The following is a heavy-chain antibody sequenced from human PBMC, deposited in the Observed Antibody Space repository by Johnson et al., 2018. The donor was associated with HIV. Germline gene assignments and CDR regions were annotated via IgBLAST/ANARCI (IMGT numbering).Heavy chain of an antibody. J-gene: IGHJ3*02. CDR2: ISYDGDNV. CDR1: GFTFSNSA. CDR3: ARGDYGGNLDAFDI. D-gene: IGHD4-23*01. V-gene: IGHV3-30*14. Sequence: VQLVESGGGVVRPGGSLRLSCAASGFTFSNSAMHWVRQAPGKGLEWVAVISYDGDNVYYADSVKGRFTISRDNSQNPLYLQMNSLRAGDTAVYYCARGDYGGNLDAFDIWGPGTMVTVSS.